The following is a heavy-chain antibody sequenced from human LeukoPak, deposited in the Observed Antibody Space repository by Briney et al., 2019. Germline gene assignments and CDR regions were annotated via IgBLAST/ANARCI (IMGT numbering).Heavy chain of an antibody. Sequence: ASVKVSCKASGYTFTSYYMHWVRQAPGQGLEWMGIINPSGGSTSYAQKFQGRVTMTRDTSTSTVYMELSSLRSEDTAVYYCARDFAEGHYDSSGYYNWGQGTLVTVSS. CDR2: INPSGGST. D-gene: IGHD3-22*01. J-gene: IGHJ4*02. CDR1: GYTFTSYY. CDR3: ARDFAEGHYDSSGYYN. V-gene: IGHV1-46*01.